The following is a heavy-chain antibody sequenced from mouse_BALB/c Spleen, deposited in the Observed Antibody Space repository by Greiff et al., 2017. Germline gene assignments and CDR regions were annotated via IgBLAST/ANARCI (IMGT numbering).Heavy chain of an antibody. D-gene: IGHD2-4*01. CDR1: GFTFSSYA. Sequence: EVKLMESGGGLVKPGGSLKLSCAASGFTFSSYAMSWVRQTPEKRLEWVASISSGGSTYYPDSVKGRFTISRDNARNILYLQMSSLRSEDTAMYYCAREYYDYDAYAMDYWGQGTSVTVSS. CDR2: ISSGGST. J-gene: IGHJ4*01. V-gene: IGHV5-6-5*01. CDR3: AREYYDYDAYAMDY.